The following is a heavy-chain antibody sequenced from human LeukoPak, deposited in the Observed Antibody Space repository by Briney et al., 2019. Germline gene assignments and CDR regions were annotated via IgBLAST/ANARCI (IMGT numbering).Heavy chain of an antibody. J-gene: IGHJ3*02. V-gene: IGHV4-39*01. Sequence: SETLSLTCTVSGGSISSSSYYWGWIRQPPGKGLEWIGSIYYSGSTYYNPSLKSRVTISVDTSKNQFSLKLSSVTAADTAVYYCARGRYYDSSGRGAFDIWGQGTMVIVSS. D-gene: IGHD3-22*01. CDR3: ARGRYYDSSGRGAFDI. CDR1: GGSISSSSYY. CDR2: IYYSGST.